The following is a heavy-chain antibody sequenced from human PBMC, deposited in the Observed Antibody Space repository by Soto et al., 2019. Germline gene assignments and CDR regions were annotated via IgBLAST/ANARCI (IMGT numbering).Heavy chain of an antibody. D-gene: IGHD6-13*01. J-gene: IGHJ5*02. CDR3: ARRPSGIAAAGTPNWLDP. CDR2: IYYSGST. V-gene: IGHV4-39*01. CDR1: GGSISSGSYY. Sequence: SETLSLTCTVSGGSISSGSYYWGWIRQPPGKGLEWIGSIYYSGSTYYNPSLKSRVTISVDTSKNQFSLKLSSVTAADTAVYYCARRPSGIAAAGTPNWLDPWGQGTLVTVS.